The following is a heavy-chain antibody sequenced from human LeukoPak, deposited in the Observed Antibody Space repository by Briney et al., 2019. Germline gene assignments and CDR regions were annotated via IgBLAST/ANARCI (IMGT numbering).Heavy chain of an antibody. CDR2: IYYSGST. CDR1: GGSISSGGYF. D-gene: IGHD3-10*01. J-gene: IGHJ6*02. CDR3: ARNSGSYYPVSYYYGMDV. Sequence: SQTLSLTCTVSGGSISSGGYFWNWIRHHPGRGLEWIGYIYYSGSTYYNPSLKSRFTMSVDTSKNQFYLKLSSVTAADTAVYYCARNSGSYYPVSYYYGMDVWGQGTTVTVSS. V-gene: IGHV4-31*03.